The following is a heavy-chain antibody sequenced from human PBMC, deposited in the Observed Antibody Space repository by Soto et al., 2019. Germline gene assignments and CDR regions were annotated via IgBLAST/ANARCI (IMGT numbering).Heavy chain of an antibody. CDR3: ARGRKYYDSSGYYHRRRVTNDY. J-gene: IGHJ4*02. CDR2: INHSGST. D-gene: IGHD3-22*01. Sequence: LSLTCAVYGGSFSGYYWSWIRQPPGKGLEWIGEINHSGSTNYNPSLKSRVTISVDTSKNQFSLKLSSVTAADTAVYYCARGRKYYDSSGYYHRRRVTNDYWGQGTLVTVSS. V-gene: IGHV4-34*01. CDR1: GGSFSGYY.